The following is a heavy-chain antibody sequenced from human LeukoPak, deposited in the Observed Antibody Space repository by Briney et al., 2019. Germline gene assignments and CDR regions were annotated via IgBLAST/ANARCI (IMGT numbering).Heavy chain of an antibody. Sequence: GGSLRLSCAASGFTFSSYAMSWVRQAPGKGLEWVSAISGFGDSTYSADSVKGRFTISRDNSKNTLYLQMNSLRAEDTAIYYCTKDRYSSSHDYWGQGTLVTVSS. CDR2: ISGFGDST. CDR3: TKDRYSSSHDY. CDR1: GFTFSSYA. D-gene: IGHD6-13*01. V-gene: IGHV3-23*01. J-gene: IGHJ4*02.